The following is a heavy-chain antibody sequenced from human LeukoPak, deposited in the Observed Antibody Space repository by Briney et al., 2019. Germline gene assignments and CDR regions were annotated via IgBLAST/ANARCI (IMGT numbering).Heavy chain of an antibody. J-gene: IGHJ6*02. D-gene: IGHD2-2*01. CDR2: IYPGDSDT. CDR3: ARLRYCSSTSCRSCYYYGMDV. V-gene: IGHV5-51*01. CDR1: GYSFTSYW. Sequence: GESLKISCKGSGYSFTSYWIGWVRQMPGKGLEWMGIIYPGDSDTRYSPSFQGQVPISADKSISTAYLQWSSLKASDTAMYYCARLRYCSSTSCRSCYYYGMDVWGQGTTVTVSS.